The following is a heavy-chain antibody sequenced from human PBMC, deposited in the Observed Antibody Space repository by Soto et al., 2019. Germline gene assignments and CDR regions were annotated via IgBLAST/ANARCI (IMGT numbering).Heavy chain of an antibody. J-gene: IGHJ3*02. CDR1: GGNFSSYA. CDR3: ARVSGMGAPDGSFDI. D-gene: IGHD1-26*01. CDR2: IIPIFGTA. V-gene: IGHV1-69*06. Sequence: GASVKVSCKASGGNFSSYAISWVRRAPGQGLEWMGGIIPIFGTANYAQKFQGRVTITADKSTSTAYIELSSLRSEDTAVYYCARVSGMGAPDGSFDIWGQGTMVTVSS.